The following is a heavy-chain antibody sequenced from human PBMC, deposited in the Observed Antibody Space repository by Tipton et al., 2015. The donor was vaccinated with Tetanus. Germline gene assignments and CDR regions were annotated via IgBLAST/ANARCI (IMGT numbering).Heavy chain of an antibody. CDR1: GFIFSSYG. Sequence: SLRLSCAASGFIFSSYGIHWVRQAPGKGLEWLAVSWYDGTDKYYADSVKGRFTISRDNSKNTLYLQMNSLRAEGAALYCCAREADGSGGSCFSGAFDTWGQGTQFTVSS. D-gene: IGHD2-15*01. CDR3: AREADGSGGSCFSGAFDT. V-gene: IGHV3-33*01. J-gene: IGHJ4*02. CDR2: SWYDGTDK.